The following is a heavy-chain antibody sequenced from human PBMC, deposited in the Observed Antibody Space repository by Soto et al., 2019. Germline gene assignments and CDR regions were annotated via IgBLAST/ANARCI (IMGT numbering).Heavy chain of an antibody. CDR3: TRQYCSSSSCLLDY. CDR2: IRSKANSYAT. CDR1: GFTFSGSA. D-gene: IGHD2-2*01. J-gene: IGHJ4*02. Sequence: EVQLVESGGGLVQPGGSLKLSCAASGFTFSGSAMHWVRQASGKGLEWVGRIRSKANSYATAYAASVKGRFTISRDDSKNTAYLHMNSLKTEDTAVYCCTRQYCSSSSCLLDYWGQGTLVSVSS. V-gene: IGHV3-73*01.